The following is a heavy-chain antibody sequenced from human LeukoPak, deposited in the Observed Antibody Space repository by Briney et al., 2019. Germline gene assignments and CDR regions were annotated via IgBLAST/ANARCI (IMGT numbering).Heavy chain of an antibody. CDR2: IYYSGST. J-gene: IGHJ5*02. Sequence: PSETLSLTCAVYGGSFSGYYWSWIRQPPGKGLEWIGYIYYSGSTNYNPSLKSRVTISVDTSKNQFSPKLSSVTAADTAVYYCARDPGRPANWFDPWGQGTLVTVSS. V-gene: IGHV4-59*01. D-gene: IGHD3-10*01. CDR3: ARDPGRPANWFDP. CDR1: GGSFSGYY.